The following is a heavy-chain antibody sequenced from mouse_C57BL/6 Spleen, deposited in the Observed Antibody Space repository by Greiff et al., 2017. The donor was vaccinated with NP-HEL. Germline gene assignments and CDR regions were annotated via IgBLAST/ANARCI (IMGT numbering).Heavy chain of an antibody. CDR1: GFSFNTYA. Sequence: EVQLVESGGGLVQPKGSLKLSCAASGFSFNTYAMNWVRQAPGKGLEWVARIRSKSNNYATYYADSVKDRFTISRDDSESMLYLQMNNLKTEDTAMYYCVSDPWGYFDYWGQGTTLTVSS. V-gene: IGHV10-1*01. CDR3: VSDPWGYFDY. J-gene: IGHJ2*01. CDR2: IRSKSNNYAT. D-gene: IGHD4-1*01.